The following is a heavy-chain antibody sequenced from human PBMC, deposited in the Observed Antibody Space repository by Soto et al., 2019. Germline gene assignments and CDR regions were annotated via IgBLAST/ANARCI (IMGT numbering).Heavy chain of an antibody. V-gene: IGHV1-69*13. D-gene: IGHD3-22*01. Sequence: VKVSCKASGGTFSSYAISWMRQAPGQGLEWMGGIIPIFGTANYAQKFQGRVTITADESTSTAYMELSSLRSEDTAVYYCARDRRYYYDSSGYYHYYYYGMDVWGQGTTVTVSS. J-gene: IGHJ6*02. CDR1: GGTFSSYA. CDR3: ARDRRYYYDSSGYYHYYYYGMDV. CDR2: IIPIFGTA.